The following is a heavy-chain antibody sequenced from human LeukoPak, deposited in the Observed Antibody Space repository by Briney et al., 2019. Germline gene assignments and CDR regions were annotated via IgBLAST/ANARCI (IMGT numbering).Heavy chain of an antibody. J-gene: IGHJ4*02. CDR3: ARDGYCSSTSCYRGVGL. CDR1: GGSISSYY. D-gene: IGHD2-2*03. Sequence: SETLSLTCAVSGGSISSYYGSWIRQPPGKGLEWIGYIYYSGSTNYNPSLKSRVTISVDTSKNQFSLNLSSVTAADTAVHYCARDGYCSSTSCYRGVGLWGQGTLVTVSS. V-gene: IGHV4-59*01. CDR2: IYYSGST.